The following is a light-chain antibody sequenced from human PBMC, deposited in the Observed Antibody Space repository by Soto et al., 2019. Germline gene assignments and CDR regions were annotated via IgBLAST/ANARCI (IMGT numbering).Light chain of an antibody. CDR3: HQRNK. V-gene: IGKV3-11*01. CDR1: QSVGNS. Sequence: IVFTQSPATLSLSPGERATLSCRASQSVGNSLAWYQESPGQAPRLLIYDASNRATGIPPRFSGSGSGTDFTLTISSLEPEDFGVYFCHQRNKFGQGTRLEIK. J-gene: IGKJ5*01. CDR2: DAS.